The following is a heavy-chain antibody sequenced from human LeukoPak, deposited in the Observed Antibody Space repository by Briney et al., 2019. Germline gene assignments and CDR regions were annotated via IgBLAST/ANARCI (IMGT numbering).Heavy chain of an antibody. V-gene: IGHV3-30*01. D-gene: IGHD3-3*01. CDR3: ARVPGYDFWSGYYLDY. CDR2: ISYDGSNK. Sequence: PGGSLRLSCAASGFTFSSYAMHWVRQAPGKGLEWVAVISYDGSNKYYADYVKGRFTISRDNSKNTLYLQMNSLRAEDTAVYYCARVPGYDFWSGYYLDYWGQGTLVTVSS. J-gene: IGHJ4*02. CDR1: GFTFSSYA.